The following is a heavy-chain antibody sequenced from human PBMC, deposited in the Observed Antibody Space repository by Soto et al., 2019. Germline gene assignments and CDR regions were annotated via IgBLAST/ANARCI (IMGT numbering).Heavy chain of an antibody. CDR2: INTDGSST. D-gene: IGHD3-10*01. Sequence: EVQLVESGGGLVQPGGSLRLSCAVSGFIFSSFWMHWVRQAPGEGLVWVSRINTDGSSTSYADSVKGRFTISRDNAKNTLYLQMNSLRVEDTAMYYCAKRGVDTFGLSYWGQGTLVTVSS. J-gene: IGHJ4*02. CDR3: AKRGVDTFGLSY. CDR1: GFIFSSFW. V-gene: IGHV3-74*01.